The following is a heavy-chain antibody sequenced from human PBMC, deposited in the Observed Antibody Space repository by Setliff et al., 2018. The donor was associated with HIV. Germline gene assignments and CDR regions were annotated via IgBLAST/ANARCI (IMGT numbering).Heavy chain of an antibody. D-gene: IGHD4-17*01. CDR2: VDPKNGDT. V-gene: IGHV1-69-2*01. J-gene: IGHJ4*02. Sequence: ASVKVSCKASGYTFTDYYMHWVQQAPAKGLEWMGRVDPKNGDTIYAEKLRGRVTITADTSTDTAYMELGSLRSEDTAIYYCARSPGDYLFDYWGQGTLVTVSS. CDR1: GYTFTDYY. CDR3: ARSPGDYLFDY.